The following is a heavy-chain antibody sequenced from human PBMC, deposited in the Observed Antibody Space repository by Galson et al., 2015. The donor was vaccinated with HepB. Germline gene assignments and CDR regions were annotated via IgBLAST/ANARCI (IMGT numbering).Heavy chain of an antibody. CDR3: ARHRGSYLYYFDY. D-gene: IGHD1-26*01. CDR1: GGSISSSSYY. J-gene: IGHJ4*02. CDR2: IYYSGST. V-gene: IGHV4-39*01. Sequence: SETLSLTCTVSGGSISSSSYYWGWIRQPPGKGLEWIGSIYYSGSTYYNPSLKSRVTISVDTSKNQFSLKLSSVTAADTAVYYCARHRGSYLYYFDYWGQGTLVTVSS.